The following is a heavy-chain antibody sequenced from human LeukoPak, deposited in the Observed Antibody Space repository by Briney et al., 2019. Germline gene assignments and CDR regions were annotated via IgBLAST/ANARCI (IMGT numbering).Heavy chain of an antibody. J-gene: IGHJ1*01. D-gene: IGHD3-22*01. CDR2: ISYDGSNK. Sequence: PGRSLRLSCAASGFTFSSYAMHWVRQAPGKGLEWVAVISYDGSNKYYADSVKGRFTISRDNSKNTLYLQMNSLRAEDTAVYYCARVRAPGYYDSSGYYGYFQHWGQGTLVTVSS. V-gene: IGHV3-30*04. CDR1: GFTFSSYA. CDR3: ARVRAPGYYDSSGYYGYFQH.